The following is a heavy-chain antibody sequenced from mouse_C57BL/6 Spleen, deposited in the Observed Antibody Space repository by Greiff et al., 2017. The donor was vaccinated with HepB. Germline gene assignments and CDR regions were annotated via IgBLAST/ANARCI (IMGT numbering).Heavy chain of an antibody. CDR2: IYPGDGDT. J-gene: IGHJ4*01. CDR1: GYAFSSSW. CDR3: ARGGGYYAMDY. V-gene: IGHV1-82*01. Sequence: QVQLQQSGPELVKPGASVKISCKASGYAFSSSWMNWVKQRPGKGLEWIGRIYPGDGDTNYNGKFKGKATLTADKSSSTAYMQRSSLTSEDSAVYFCARGGGYYAMDYWGQGTSVTVSS.